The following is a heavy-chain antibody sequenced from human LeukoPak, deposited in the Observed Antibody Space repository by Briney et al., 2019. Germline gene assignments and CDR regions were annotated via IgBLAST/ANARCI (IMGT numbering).Heavy chain of an antibody. V-gene: IGHV1-2*02. CDR2: LNPNSGGT. CDR3: AGPFDSDDVFAC. Sequence: ASVNVSCKASGYTFTGYYMQWVRHAPGQGREWMGWLNPNSGGTNYAQKFQGRVTMTRDTSISTAYMELSRLRSDDTAVYYCAGPFDSDDVFACWGQGTLVTVSS. J-gene: IGHJ4*02. CDR1: GYTFTGYY. D-gene: IGHD3-16*01.